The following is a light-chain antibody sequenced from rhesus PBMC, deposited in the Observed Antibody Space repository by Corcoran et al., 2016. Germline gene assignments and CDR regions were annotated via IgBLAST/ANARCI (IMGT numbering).Light chain of an antibody. CDR3: CSCADSKTYI. J-gene: IGLJ1*01. V-gene: IGLV2-32*02. Sequence: QAALTQPRSVSGSPGQSVTISCTGTSSDIGGYDYVSWYQQHPGTAPKLLIYEVSKRPSGVSDHFSGSKSGNTASLTISGLQAEDEADYYCCSCADSKTYIFGTGTPLTVL. CDR1: SSDIGGYDY. CDR2: EVS.